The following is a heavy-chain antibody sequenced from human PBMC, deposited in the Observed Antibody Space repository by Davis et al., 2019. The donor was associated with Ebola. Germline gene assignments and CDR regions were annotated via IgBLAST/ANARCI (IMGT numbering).Heavy chain of an antibody. Sequence: SVKVSCKASGGTFRRNAINWVRHAPGQGLEWMAGIIPILGTSNYGQKFQGRVTITADESTSTAYMEVRSLRSEDTAVYYCAVGSYTVGGLLDSWGQGTLVTVSS. CDR3: AVGSYTVGGLLDS. CDR1: GGTFRRNA. CDR2: IIPILGTS. D-gene: IGHD1-26*01. V-gene: IGHV1-69*13. J-gene: IGHJ4*02.